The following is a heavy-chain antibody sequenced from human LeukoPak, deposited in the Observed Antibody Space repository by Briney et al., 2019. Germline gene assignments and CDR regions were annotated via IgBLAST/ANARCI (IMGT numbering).Heavy chain of an antibody. Sequence: GGSLRLAWAAAGFIVGDYYMGWIRQAAGGGRGWGAYIIDSGTKIFYTDSGEGRFTIARDNAKNSMYLQMHRLSAEDTAVYSCARDGKGLAYYFDYCGQGTLVTASS. D-gene: IGHD6-19*01. CDR2: IIDSGTKI. CDR1: GFIVGDYY. V-gene: IGHV3-11*04. J-gene: IGHJ4*02. CDR3: ARDGKGLAYYFDY.